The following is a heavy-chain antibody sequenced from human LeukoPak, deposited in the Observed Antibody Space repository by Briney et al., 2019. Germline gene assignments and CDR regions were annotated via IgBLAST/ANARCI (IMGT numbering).Heavy chain of an antibody. CDR1: GFTFDDYA. V-gene: IGHV3-43D*03. Sequence: PGGSLRLSCAASGFTFDDYAIHWVRQAPGKGLEWVSLISWDGVSAYYADSVKGRFTISRDNSKNSVSLQMNSLRPEDTALYYCAKARRYGSGSYGSYYYMDVWGKGTTVTVSS. CDR2: ISWDGVSA. J-gene: IGHJ6*03. CDR3: AKARRYGSGSYGSYYYMDV. D-gene: IGHD3-10*01.